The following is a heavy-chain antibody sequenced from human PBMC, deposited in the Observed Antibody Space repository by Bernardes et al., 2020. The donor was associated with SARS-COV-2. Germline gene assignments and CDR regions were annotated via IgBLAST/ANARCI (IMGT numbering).Heavy chain of an antibody. D-gene: IGHD6-13*01. Sequence: GGSLRLSCEASGFAVSRTYMSWVRQAPGKGLEWLSVIYSGGSTYYADSVKGRFTVSRDNSKNTLYLQMTSLRAEDTAVYYCSRQSDDSTWYIPYGIDVWGQGTAVTVSS. J-gene: IGHJ6*01. CDR1: GFAVSRTY. V-gene: IGHV3-53*01. CDR3: SRQSDDSTWYIPYGIDV. CDR2: IYSGGST.